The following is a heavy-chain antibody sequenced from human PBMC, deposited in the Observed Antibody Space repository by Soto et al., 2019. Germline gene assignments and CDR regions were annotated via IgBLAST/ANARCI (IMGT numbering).Heavy chain of an antibody. J-gene: IGHJ5*02. CDR2: ISGHNSNT. CDR1: GYTFTNYG. Sequence: HVELEQSGTDVKKPGASVTVSCRASGYTFTNYGINWVRQAPGHGLEWMGWISGHNSNTSHAQNFQGRVTMTTDTSTSTAYLDLRSLTSGDTDIYYCARGPAYNSGWYRDWFDAWGQGTLVTVSS. CDR3: ARGPAYNSGWYRDWFDA. D-gene: IGHD6-19*01. V-gene: IGHV1-18*01.